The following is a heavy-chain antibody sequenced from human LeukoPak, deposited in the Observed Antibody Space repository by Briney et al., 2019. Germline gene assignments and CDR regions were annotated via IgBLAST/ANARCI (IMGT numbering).Heavy chain of an antibody. D-gene: IGHD5-24*01. V-gene: IGHV4-39*02. J-gene: IGHJ5*02. CDR1: GGSISSSSYY. CDR2: IYYSGSA. CDR3: ANGAKFDP. Sequence: PSETLSLTCTVSGGSISSSSYYWGWIRQPPGKGLEWIGSIYYSGSASYNPSLKSRVTISVDTSKNHFSLELKSLTVADTAVYYCANGAKFDPWGPGTLVTVSS.